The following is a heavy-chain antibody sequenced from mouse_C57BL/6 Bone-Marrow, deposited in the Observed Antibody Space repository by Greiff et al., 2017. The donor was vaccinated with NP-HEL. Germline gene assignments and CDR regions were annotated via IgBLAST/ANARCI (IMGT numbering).Heavy chain of an antibody. CDR1: GYTFTSYW. CDR3: ARWDYGSSPYWYFDV. V-gene: IGHV1-69*01. CDR2: IDPSDSYT. D-gene: IGHD1-1*01. Sequence: QVQLQQPGAELVMPGASVKLSCKASGYTFTSYWMHWVKQRPGQGLEWIGEIDPSDSYTNYNQKFKGKSTLTVDKYSSTAYMQLSSLTSEDSAVYYCARWDYGSSPYWYFDVWGTGTTVTVSS. J-gene: IGHJ1*03.